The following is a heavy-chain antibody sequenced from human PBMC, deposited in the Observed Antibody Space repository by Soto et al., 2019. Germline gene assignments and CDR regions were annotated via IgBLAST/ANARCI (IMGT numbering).Heavy chain of an antibody. CDR1: GGTFSSYA. CDR3: ARDRSLHSGTKYYFDY. D-gene: IGHD1-26*01. V-gene: IGHV1-69*12. Sequence: QVQLVQSGAEVKKPGSSVKVSCKASGGTFSSYAISWVRQAPGQGLEWMGGIIPIFGTANYAQKFQGRVTITADDSTSTAYMELSSLRSEDTAVYYCARDRSLHSGTKYYFDYWGQGTLVTVSS. J-gene: IGHJ4*02. CDR2: IIPIFGTA.